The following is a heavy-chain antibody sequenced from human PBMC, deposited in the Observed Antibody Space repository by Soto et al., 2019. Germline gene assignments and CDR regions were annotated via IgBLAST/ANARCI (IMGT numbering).Heavy chain of an antibody. D-gene: IGHD3-22*01. CDR2: ISFDGMNT. J-gene: IGHJ6*02. V-gene: IGHV3-30*18. Sequence: QVQLVESGGGVVQPGRSLRLACAASGFTFNSYGMHWVRQAPGKGLEWVAIISFDGMNTHYADSVKGRFTISRDNSQNTLFLEMTSLSPEDTAVYYCAKDGGDSSGNYNYYYYALDVWGQGTTVTVSS. CDR1: GFTFNSYG. CDR3: AKDGGDSSGNYNYYYYALDV.